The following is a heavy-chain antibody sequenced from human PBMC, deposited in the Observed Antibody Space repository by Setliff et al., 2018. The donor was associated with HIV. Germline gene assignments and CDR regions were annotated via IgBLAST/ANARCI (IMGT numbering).Heavy chain of an antibody. D-gene: IGHD3-16*02. CDR2: IYYSGST. CDR3: ARGYPVSYYYYMDV. J-gene: IGHJ6*03. V-gene: IGHV4-34*09. CDR1: GGSFSDYH. Sequence: SETLSLTCAVYGGSFSDYHWSWIRQPPGKGLEWIGTIYYSGSTYYNPSLKSRVTISVDTSKNQFSLKLSSVTAADTAVYYCARGYPVSYYYYMDVWGKGTTVTVSS.